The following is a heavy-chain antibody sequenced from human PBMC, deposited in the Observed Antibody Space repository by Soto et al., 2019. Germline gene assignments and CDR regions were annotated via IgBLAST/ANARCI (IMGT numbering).Heavy chain of an antibody. Sequence: LRLSCAASGFTFSSYAMSWVRQAPGKGLEWVSAISGSGGSTYYADSVKGRFTISRDNDKNSVYLQMDGLRVEDTAIYYCARDQAGGAPVDHWGQGTLGTVSS. D-gene: IGHD1-26*01. CDR1: GFTFSSYA. J-gene: IGHJ4*02. V-gene: IGHV3-23*01. CDR3: ARDQAGGAPVDH. CDR2: ISGSGGST.